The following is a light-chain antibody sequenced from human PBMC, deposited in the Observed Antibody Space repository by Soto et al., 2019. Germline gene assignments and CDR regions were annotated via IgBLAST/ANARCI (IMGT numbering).Light chain of an antibody. J-gene: IGKJ3*01. V-gene: IGKV1-39*01. Sequence: IQMTQSPSSLSASVGDRVTITCGASQTAASYLNWYQQRPGKAPKLLIHAASRLESGVPARFSGSGSGTEFTLTISSLQPEDVATYYCQQSFNTPFTFGPGTKVDV. CDR2: AAS. CDR3: QQSFNTPFT. CDR1: QTAASY.